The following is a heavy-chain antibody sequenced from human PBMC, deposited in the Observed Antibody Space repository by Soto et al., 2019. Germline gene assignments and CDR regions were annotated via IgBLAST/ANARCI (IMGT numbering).Heavy chain of an antibody. Sequence: EVQLVESGGGLVQPGGSQRLSCAASGFTFSDHYMDWVRQAPGKGLEWVGRIRNKANSYTTDYAASVTSRFTISRDDSKDSLYLQMNSLKTEDTAIYYCARDSGKGAYFDYWGHGTLATVSS. D-gene: IGHD1-26*01. CDR2: IRNKANSYTT. J-gene: IGHJ4*01. CDR3: ARDSGKGAYFDY. V-gene: IGHV3-72*01. CDR1: GFTFSDHY.